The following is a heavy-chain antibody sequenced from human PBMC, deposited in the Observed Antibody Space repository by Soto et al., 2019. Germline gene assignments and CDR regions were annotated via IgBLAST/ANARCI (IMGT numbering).Heavy chain of an antibody. J-gene: IGHJ4*02. V-gene: IGHV3-23*01. CDR3: TKVRRDFAWLSELDYFDY. D-gene: IGHD3-9*01. Sequence: PLGVLRLSCAASGFAFDINGMTWVRQVPGKGLEWVSAISAGGGTTYYADPVKGRFTISRDNSKNMLYLQMNSLRAEDTAVYYCTKVRRDFAWLSELDYFDYWGQGTPVTASS. CDR1: GFAFDING. CDR2: ISAGGGTT.